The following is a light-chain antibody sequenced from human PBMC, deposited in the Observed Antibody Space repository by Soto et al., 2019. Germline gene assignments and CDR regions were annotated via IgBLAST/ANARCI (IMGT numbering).Light chain of an antibody. J-gene: IGLJ1*01. CDR3: SSFTGSSYV. CDR1: SIDVGNNYY. CDR2: DVT. Sequence: LTHTASVSGPPEHSISLSCSGNSIDVGNNYYVSWYQHNPGRAPKVMICDVTNRPSGVSNRFSGSKSGNTASLTISGLQAEDEADYYCSSFTGSSYVFGTGTKVTVL. V-gene: IGLV2-14*03.